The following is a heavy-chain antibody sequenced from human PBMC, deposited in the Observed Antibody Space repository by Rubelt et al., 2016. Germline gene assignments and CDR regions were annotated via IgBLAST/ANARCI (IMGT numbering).Heavy chain of an antibody. Sequence: QVQLQQWGAGLLKPSETLSLTCAVYGGSFSGYYWSWIRQPPGKGLEWIGEINHSGSTNYNPSLKSRVTISVDTANNQFSPKPGSVTAADTAVYYCARAQLLGNDDYGFDFWGQGTQVTVSS. D-gene: IGHD4-17*01. CDR1: GGSFSGYY. CDR3: ARAQLLGNDDYGFDF. CDR2: INHSGST. V-gene: IGHV4-34*01. J-gene: IGHJ4*02.